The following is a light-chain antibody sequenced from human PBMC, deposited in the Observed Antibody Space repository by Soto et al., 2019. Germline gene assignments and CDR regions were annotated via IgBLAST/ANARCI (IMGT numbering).Light chain of an antibody. CDR3: QQYNKWPAEIT. CDR2: GAS. J-gene: IGKJ5*01. CDR1: QSVSNNY. V-gene: IGKV3-20*01. Sequence: EIVLTQSPGTLSLSPGKRATLSCRASQSVSNNYLAWYQQKPGQAPRLLIYGASSRATGIPDRSSGSGSGTDFTLTISSLQSEDSGVYYCQQYNKWPAEITFGQGTRLEIK.